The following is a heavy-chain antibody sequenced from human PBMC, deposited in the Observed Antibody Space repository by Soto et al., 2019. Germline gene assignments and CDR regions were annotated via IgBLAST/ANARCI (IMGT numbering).Heavy chain of an antibody. CDR3: ARDRGSSSWYARGVYYCGMDV. CDR2: IIPIFGTA. J-gene: IGHJ6*02. CDR1: GGTFSSYA. D-gene: IGHD6-13*01. Sequence: QVQLVQSGAEVKKPGSSVKVSCKASGGTFSSYAISWVRQAPGQGLEWMGGIIPIFGTANYAQKFQGRVTITADESTSTAYMELSSLRSEDTAVYYCARDRGSSSWYARGVYYCGMDVWGQGTTVTVSS. V-gene: IGHV1-69*01.